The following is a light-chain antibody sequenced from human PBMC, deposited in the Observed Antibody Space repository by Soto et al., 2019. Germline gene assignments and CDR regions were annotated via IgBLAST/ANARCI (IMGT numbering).Light chain of an antibody. V-gene: IGKV3D-20*02. Sequence: EIVLTQSPGTLSLSPGERATLFCRASQSVDSDYLAWYQQRPGQAPRLLIFGASSRAIGIPDRFSGSGSGTEFTLSISRLEPEDFALYYCQQRSKWPVTFGGGTKVEIK. CDR2: GAS. CDR3: QQRSKWPVT. CDR1: QSVDSDY. J-gene: IGKJ4*01.